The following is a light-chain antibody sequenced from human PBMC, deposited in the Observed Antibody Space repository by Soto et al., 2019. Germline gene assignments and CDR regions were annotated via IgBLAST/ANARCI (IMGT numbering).Light chain of an antibody. CDR3: QQYNNWPYT. J-gene: IGKJ2*01. V-gene: IGKV3-15*01. CDR2: GAS. Sequence: EIGMTQSPAPLSVSPGDRATLSCRASQSVRSSLAWYQQKPGQSPRLLISGASTRATGFPARFSGSGSGTEFTLTISNLQSEDFAVYYCQQYNNWPYTFGQGTKLEIK. CDR1: QSVRSS.